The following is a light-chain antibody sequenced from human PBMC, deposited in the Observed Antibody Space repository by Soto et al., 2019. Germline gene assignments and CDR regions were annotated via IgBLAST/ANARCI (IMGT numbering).Light chain of an antibody. CDR2: GAF. V-gene: IGKV3-15*01. CDR3: QQYNDWPLT. Sequence: EIVMTQSPVTLSVSPGERATLSCRASQSVRSNLACYQHKPGQAPRLLIYGAFTRATGIPARFSGTGSGTEFTLTISSLQSEDFALYYCQQYNDWPLTFGQGTKVEV. CDR1: QSVRSN. J-gene: IGKJ1*01.